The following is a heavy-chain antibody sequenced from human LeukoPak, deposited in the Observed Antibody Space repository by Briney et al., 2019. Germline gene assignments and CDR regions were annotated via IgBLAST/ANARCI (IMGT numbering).Heavy chain of an antibody. CDR2: IYSGGST. J-gene: IGHJ3*02. Sequence: PGGSLRLSCAASGFTVSSNYMSWVRQAPGKGLEWVSVIYSGGSTYYADSVKGRFTISRDDSNNTVYLQMNSLRVDDTAIYFCARGKFFDIWGQGTMVTVSS. V-gene: IGHV3-53*01. CDR1: GFTVSSNY. CDR3: ARGKFFDI.